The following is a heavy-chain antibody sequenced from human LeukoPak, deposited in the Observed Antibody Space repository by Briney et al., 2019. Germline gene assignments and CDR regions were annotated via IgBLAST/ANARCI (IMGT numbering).Heavy chain of an antibody. V-gene: IGHV1-69*13. CDR1: GGTFSSYA. CDR3: ARDFSSGYERPHTGFDY. J-gene: IGHJ4*02. CDR2: IIPIFGTA. D-gene: IGHD6-13*01. Sequence: SVKVSCKASGGTFSSYAISWVRQAPGQGLEWMGGIIPIFGTANYAQKFQGRVTITADESTSTAYMELSSLRSEDTAVYYCARDFSSGYERPHTGFDYWGQGTLVTVSS.